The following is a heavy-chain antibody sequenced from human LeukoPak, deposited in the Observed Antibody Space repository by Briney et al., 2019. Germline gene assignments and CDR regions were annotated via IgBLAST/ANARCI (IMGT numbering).Heavy chain of an antibody. CDR1: GYTLTELS. V-gene: IGHV1-3*01. D-gene: IGHD1-7*01. Sequence: ASVKVSCKVSGYTLTELSMHWVRQAPGQGLEWMGWINAGSGDTKYSQKFQGRITFTTDTSATTAYMELSSLNSEDTAVYYCARNPLGTTTFDYWGQGTLVTVSS. J-gene: IGHJ4*02. CDR3: ARNPLGTTTFDY. CDR2: INAGSGDT.